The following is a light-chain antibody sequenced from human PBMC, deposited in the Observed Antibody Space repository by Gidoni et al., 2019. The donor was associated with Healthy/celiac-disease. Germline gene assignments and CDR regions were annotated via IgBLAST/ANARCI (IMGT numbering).Light chain of an antibody. J-gene: IGKJ1*01. Sequence: DIQMTHSPSTLSASVGDRVNITCRASQSISSWLAWYQQKPGKAPKLLIYDASSLESGVPSRFSGSGSGTEFTLTISSLQPDDFATYYCQQYNSYSLTWTFGQGTKVEIK. CDR3: QQYNSYSLTWT. V-gene: IGKV1-5*01. CDR1: QSISSW. CDR2: DAS.